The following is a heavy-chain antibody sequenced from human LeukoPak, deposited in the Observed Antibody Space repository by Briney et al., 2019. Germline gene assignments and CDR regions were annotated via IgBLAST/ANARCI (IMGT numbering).Heavy chain of an antibody. CDR2: ISGSGDST. CDR1: GFTFSNYA. V-gene: IGHV3-23*01. D-gene: IGHD6-19*01. Sequence: GGSLRLSCAASGFTFSNYAMRWVRRAPGKGLEWVSGISGSGDSTYYADSVKGRFTISRDNSKNTLYLQMNSLRAEDTAVYYCARRSGIAVAGAFDYWGQGTLVTVSS. CDR3: ARRSGIAVAGAFDY. J-gene: IGHJ4*02.